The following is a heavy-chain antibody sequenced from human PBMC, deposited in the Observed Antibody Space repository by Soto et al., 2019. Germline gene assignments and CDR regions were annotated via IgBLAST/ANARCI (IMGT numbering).Heavy chain of an antibody. CDR3: ARAPPSGDWNYYYYYGMDV. V-gene: IGHV6-1*01. D-gene: IGHD1-1*01. Sequence: LSLTCAISGDSVSSNSAAWNWIRQSPSRGLEWLGRTYYRSKWYNDYAVSVKSRITINPDTSKNQFSLQLNSVTPEDTAVYYCARAPPSGDWNYYYYYGMDVWGQGTTVTVSS. CDR1: GDSVSSNSAA. J-gene: IGHJ6*02. CDR2: TYYRSKWYN.